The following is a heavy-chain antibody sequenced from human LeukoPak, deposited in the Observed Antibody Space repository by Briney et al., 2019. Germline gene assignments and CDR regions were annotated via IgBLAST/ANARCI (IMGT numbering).Heavy chain of an antibody. CDR2: IMYDGSNK. CDR1: GFTFSTHT. V-gene: IGHV3-30*04. D-gene: IGHD4-17*01. J-gene: IGHJ4*02. CDR3: ARNPYGDYYFDY. Sequence: GGSLRLSCAASGFTFSTHTLHWVRQAPAKGLEWVAAIMYDGSNKHYADSVKGRFTISRDNSKNALFLQISSLRAEDTAVYFCARNPYGDYYFDYWGQGTLVTASS.